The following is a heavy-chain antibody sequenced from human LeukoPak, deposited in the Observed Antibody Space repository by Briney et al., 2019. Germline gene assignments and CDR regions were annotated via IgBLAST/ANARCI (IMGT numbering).Heavy chain of an antibody. D-gene: IGHD2/OR15-2a*01. Sequence: GGSLRLSCAASGFTFSSYWMHWVRQAPGKGLEWVSVIYSGGSTYYADSVKGRFTISRDNSKNTLYLQMNSLRAEDTAVYYCARSLSGYETDDAFDIWGQGTMVTVPS. V-gene: IGHV3-66*01. CDR2: IYSGGST. CDR1: GFTFSSYW. J-gene: IGHJ3*02. CDR3: ARSLSGYETDDAFDI.